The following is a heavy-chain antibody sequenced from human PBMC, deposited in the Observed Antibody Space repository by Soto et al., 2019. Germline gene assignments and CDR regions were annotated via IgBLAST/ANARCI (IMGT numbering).Heavy chain of an antibody. D-gene: IGHD1-26*01. CDR2: MNPNSANT. J-gene: IGHJ3*02. Sequence: QVQLVQSGAEVKKPGASVKVSCKTSGYTFTSYDINWVRQATGQGLEWMGWMNPNSANTAYAQKFQGRVTMTRNTSIITAYMELSSLRSEDTAVYYCARERSSGAFDIWGQGTMVAVSS. CDR1: GYTFTSYD. CDR3: ARERSSGAFDI. V-gene: IGHV1-8*01.